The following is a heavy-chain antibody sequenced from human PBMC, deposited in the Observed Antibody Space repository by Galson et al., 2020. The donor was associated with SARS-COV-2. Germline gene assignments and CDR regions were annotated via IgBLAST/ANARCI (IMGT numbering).Heavy chain of an antibody. CDR1: GGSFSDYF. Sequence: SETLSLTCTVSGGSFSDYFWSWIRQPPGKGLEWIGNIYDRGSPDYSPSLKSRVTISIGTSKSQFSIKLSSVTAADTAVYYCARVGNYGSGSYYRRPFDLWGQGTLVTVSS. J-gene: IGHJ3*01. V-gene: IGHV4-59*01. CDR2: IYDRGSP. D-gene: IGHD3-10*01. CDR3: ARVGNYGSGSYYRRPFDL.